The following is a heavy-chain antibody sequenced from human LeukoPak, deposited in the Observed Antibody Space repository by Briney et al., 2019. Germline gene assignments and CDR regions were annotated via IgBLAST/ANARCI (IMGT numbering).Heavy chain of an antibody. CDR3: ARDKSYGSEFDY. D-gene: IGHD5-18*01. CDR1: GYTLTELS. CDR2: FDPEDGET. Sequence: ASVKVSCKVSGYTLTELSMHWVRQAPGKGLEWMGGFDPEDGETIYAQKFQGRVTMTRDTSTSTVYMELSSLRSEDTAVYYCARDKSYGSEFDYWGQGTLVTVSS. V-gene: IGHV1-24*01. J-gene: IGHJ4*02.